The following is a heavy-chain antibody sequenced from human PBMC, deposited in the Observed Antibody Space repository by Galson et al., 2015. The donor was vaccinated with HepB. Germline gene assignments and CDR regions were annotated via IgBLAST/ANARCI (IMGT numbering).Heavy chain of an antibody. CDR3: ASRSIVVVIAATGYYYGMDV. V-gene: IGHV1-69*13. CDR2: IIPIFGTA. Sequence: SVKVSCKASGSTFSSYAISWVRQAPGQGLEWMGGIIPIFGTANYAQKFQGRVTITADESTSTAYMELSSLRSEDTAVYYCASRSIVVVIAATGYYYGMDVWGQGTTVTVSS. CDR1: GSTFSSYA. J-gene: IGHJ6*02. D-gene: IGHD2-15*01.